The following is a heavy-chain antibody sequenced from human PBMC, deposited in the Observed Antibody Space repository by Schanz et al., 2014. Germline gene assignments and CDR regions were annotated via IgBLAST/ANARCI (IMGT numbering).Heavy chain of an antibody. Sequence: EVQLVESGGGLVTPGGSLRLSCAASGFTFNSYGMNWVRQAPGRGLEWVSSISSDSSNIYYADSVKGRFSISRDNSQNTLYLQMDSLRPEDTAVYFCAKDTGYCHGGACYCFEYWGLGILVTVSS. J-gene: IGHJ4*02. D-gene: IGHD2-8*02. CDR3: AKDTGYCHGGACYCFEY. V-gene: IGHV3-21*01. CDR2: ISSDSSNI. CDR1: GFTFNSYG.